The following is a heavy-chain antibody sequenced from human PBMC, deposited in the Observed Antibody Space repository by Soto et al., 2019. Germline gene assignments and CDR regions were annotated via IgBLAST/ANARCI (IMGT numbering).Heavy chain of an antibody. D-gene: IGHD2-15*01. CDR2: IYYTGTT. CDR1: GGSITNYY. Sequence: SETLSLTCTVSGGSITNYYWSWIRQPPGKGLEWIGFIYYTGTTKYNPSLSSRVSISVDTSKNQFSLKLSSVTAADTAVYYCARLIEAVAATHSLWFDPWGQGTLVTVSS. J-gene: IGHJ5*02. CDR3: ARLIEAVAATHSLWFDP. V-gene: IGHV4-59*08.